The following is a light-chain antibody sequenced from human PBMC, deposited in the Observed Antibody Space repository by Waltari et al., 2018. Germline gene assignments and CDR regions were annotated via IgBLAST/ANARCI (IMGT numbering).Light chain of an antibody. V-gene: IGLV2-23*02. Sequence: QSALTQPASVSGSPGQSITISCTGTSSDVGSYNLVSWYQQHPGKAPKLMIYGVSKRPPGVSNRFAGSKSGSTASLTISGLQAEDEADYYCCSYAGSSTFVVFGGGTKLTVL. CDR3: CSYAGSSTFVV. CDR2: GVS. J-gene: IGLJ2*01. CDR1: SSDVGSYNL.